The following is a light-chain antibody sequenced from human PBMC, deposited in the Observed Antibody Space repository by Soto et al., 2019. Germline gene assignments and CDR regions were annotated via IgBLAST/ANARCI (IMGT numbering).Light chain of an antibody. V-gene: IGLV2-14*03. Sequence: QSVLTQPASVSGSPGQSITIPCTGTSSDIGGYDHVSWYQQHPGKAPKLLVYDVSNRPSGVSDHFSGSKSANTASLTISGLQAEDEADYYCNSYTTSSSLYVFGTGTKLTVL. J-gene: IGLJ1*01. CDR3: NSYTTSSSLYV. CDR1: SSDIGGYDH. CDR2: DVS.